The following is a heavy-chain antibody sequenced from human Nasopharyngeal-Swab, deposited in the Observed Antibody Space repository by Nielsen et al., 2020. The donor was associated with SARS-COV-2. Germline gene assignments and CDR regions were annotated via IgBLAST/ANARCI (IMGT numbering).Heavy chain of an antibody. J-gene: IGHJ4*02. Sequence: GESLKISCEASGFRFSHYGMHWVRQAPGKGLEWVAVISYDGSNKYYADSLKGRFTISRDNSKNTVYLQMNRLRPEDTAVYYCAKTSVDYYFHYWGQGTLVTVSS. CDR3: AKTSVDYYFHY. D-gene: IGHD4-23*01. CDR2: ISYDGSNK. V-gene: IGHV3-30*18. CDR1: GFRFSHYG.